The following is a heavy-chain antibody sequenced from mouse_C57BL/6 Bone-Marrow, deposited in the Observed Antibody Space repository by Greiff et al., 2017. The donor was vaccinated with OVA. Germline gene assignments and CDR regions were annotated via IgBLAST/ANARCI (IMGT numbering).Heavy chain of an antibody. CDR3: ARKGGYYGYFDV. CDR2: INPNNGGT. J-gene: IGHJ1*03. D-gene: IGHD1-1*02. CDR1: GYTFTDYN. Sequence: VQLQQSGPELVKPGASVKMSCKASGYTFTDYNMHWVKQSHGKSLEWIGYINPNNGGTSYNQKFKGKATLTVNKSSSTAYMELRSLTSEDSAVYYCARKGGYYGYFDVWGTGTTVTVSS. V-gene: IGHV1-22*01.